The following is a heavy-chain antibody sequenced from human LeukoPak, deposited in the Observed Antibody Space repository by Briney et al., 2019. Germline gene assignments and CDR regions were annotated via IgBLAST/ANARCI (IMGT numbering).Heavy chain of an antibody. V-gene: IGHV4-34*01. Sequence: PSETLSLTCGVSGGTCSGYYWSWIRQPPGKGLEWIGEIYHSGKTNYNPTLKSRVTISVDASKREFSLRLNSVTAADAAVYYCARGNNFRFDYWGQETLVTVSS. D-gene: IGHD5-24*01. CDR1: GGTCSGYY. J-gene: IGHJ4*02. CDR2: IYHSGKT. CDR3: ARGNNFRFDY.